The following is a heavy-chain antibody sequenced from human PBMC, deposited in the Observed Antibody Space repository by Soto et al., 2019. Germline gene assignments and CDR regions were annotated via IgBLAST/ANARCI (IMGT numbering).Heavy chain of an antibody. CDR3: ARDLGGPDY. CDR1: GFTFSSYA. Sequence: GGSLRLSCAASGFTFSSYAMHWVRQAPGKGLEWVAVISYDGSNKYYADSVKGRFTISRDSSKNTLYLQMNSLRADDTAVYYCARDLGGPDYWGRGTSVTVSS. V-gene: IGHV3-30-3*01. D-gene: IGHD3-16*01. J-gene: IGHJ4*02. CDR2: ISYDGSNK.